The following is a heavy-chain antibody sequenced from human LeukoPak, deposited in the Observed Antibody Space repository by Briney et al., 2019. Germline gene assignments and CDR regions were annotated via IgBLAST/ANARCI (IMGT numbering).Heavy chain of an antibody. CDR3: AKNRFRQYYYVSGSYYNVDYFDY. CDR2: IRGSGGST. V-gene: IGHV3-23*01. Sequence: PGGSLRPSCAASGFTFSSYAMSWVRQAPGKGLESVSAIRGSGGSTYYADSVKGRFTISRDNSKNTLYLQMNSLRAEDTAVYYCAKNRFRQYYYVSGSYYNVDYFDYWGQGTLVTVSS. D-gene: IGHD3-10*01. CDR1: GFTFSSYA. J-gene: IGHJ4*02.